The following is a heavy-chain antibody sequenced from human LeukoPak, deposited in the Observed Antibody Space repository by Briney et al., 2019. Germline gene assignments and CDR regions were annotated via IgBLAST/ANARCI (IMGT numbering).Heavy chain of an antibody. CDR3: ATQFYDSWSGKFAGHH. D-gene: IGHD3-3*01. V-gene: IGHV3-15*01. CDR1: GFSFSNAW. J-gene: IGHJ4*02. CDR2: IKTKADVGTT. Sequence: GGSLRLSCVASGFSFSNAWMSWVRQAPGKGLEWVGRIKTKADVGTTDDAAPVNGRFTISRDDSKNTVNMQRHNLKGEDTGVYYCATQFYDSWSGKFAGHHWGQGTLVTVSS.